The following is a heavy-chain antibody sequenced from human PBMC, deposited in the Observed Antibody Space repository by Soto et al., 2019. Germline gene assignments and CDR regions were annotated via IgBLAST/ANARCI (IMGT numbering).Heavy chain of an antibody. D-gene: IGHD3-10*01. CDR3: ARMAEVRWLDP. Sequence: PAETLSLTCSVSGDSISSVNHYWNWIRQHPGKGLEWSVYSYYSGSTYYNPSLKRRVTLSVDTSKNQFSLKLRSVTAADTAVYYCARMAEVRWLDPWGQGTRVTVSS. CDR2: SYYSGST. CDR1: GDSISSVNHY. J-gene: IGHJ5*02. V-gene: IGHV4-31*03.